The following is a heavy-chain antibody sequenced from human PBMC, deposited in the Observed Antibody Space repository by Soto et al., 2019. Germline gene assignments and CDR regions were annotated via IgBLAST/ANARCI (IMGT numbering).Heavy chain of an antibody. CDR2: INAGYGNT. CDR3: ASTLTYNWNDPFAY. V-gene: IGHV1-3*05. J-gene: IGHJ4*02. D-gene: IGHD1-20*01. CDR1: GYTFTSYA. Sequence: QVQLVQSGAEEKKPGASVKVSCKASGYTFTSYAMHWVRQAPGQRLEWMGWINAGYGNTKYSQKFQGRVTITRDTSASTAYMELSSLRSEHTAVYYCASTLTYNWNDPFAYWRQGTLVTVS.